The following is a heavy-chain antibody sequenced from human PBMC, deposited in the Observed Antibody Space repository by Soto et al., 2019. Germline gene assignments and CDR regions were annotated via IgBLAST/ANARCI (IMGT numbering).Heavy chain of an antibody. CDR1: GGSVSSGSYY. V-gene: IGHV4-61*01. J-gene: IGHJ5*02. CDR3: ARLSAAWFDP. CDR2: IYHSGST. Sequence: QVQLQESGPGLVKPSETLSLTCTVSGGSVSSGSYYWGWIRQPPGKGLEWIGYIYHSGSTNYNHSLKSRVTISVDTSKHQFSLSLTSVTAADTAVYYCARLSAAWFDPWGQGTMVTVAS. D-gene: IGHD6-19*01.